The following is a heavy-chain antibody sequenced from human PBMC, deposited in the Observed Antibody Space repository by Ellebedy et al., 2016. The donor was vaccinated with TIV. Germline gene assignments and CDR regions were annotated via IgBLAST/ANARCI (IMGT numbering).Heavy chain of an antibody. Sequence: GGSLRLSXVGSGFMSKNYAMSWVRQAPGKGLEWVSGINGNGEKTYYRDSVKGRFTISRDNSKNTLYLQMNSLRAEDTAVYYCARDPLTGFGDYYFDYWGQGTLVTVSS. CDR2: INGNGEKT. D-gene: IGHD4-17*01. V-gene: IGHV3-23*01. CDR3: ARDPLTGFGDYYFDY. J-gene: IGHJ4*02. CDR1: GFMSKNYA.